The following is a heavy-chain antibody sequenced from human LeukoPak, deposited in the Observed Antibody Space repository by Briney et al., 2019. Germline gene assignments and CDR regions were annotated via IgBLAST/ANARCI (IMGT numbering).Heavy chain of an antibody. CDR2: IKQDGGDK. CDR1: GFTFSSYW. V-gene: IGHV3-7*01. D-gene: IGHD3-10*01. Sequence: PGGSLRLSCAASGFTFSSYWMSWVRQAPGKGLEWVANIKQDGGDKYYVDSVKGRFTISRDNAKNSLYLQMDSLRAEDTAVYYCAREAVIRFGESSTDDAFDIWGQGTMVTVSS. J-gene: IGHJ3*02. CDR3: AREAVIRFGESSTDDAFDI.